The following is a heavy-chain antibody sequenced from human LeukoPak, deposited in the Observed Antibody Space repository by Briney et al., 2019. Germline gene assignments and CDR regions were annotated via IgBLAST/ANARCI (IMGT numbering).Heavy chain of an antibody. D-gene: IGHD6-13*01. V-gene: IGHV3-30*18. CDR2: ISYDGSTK. CDR3: AKQREGISWSPDY. J-gene: IGHJ4*02. Sequence: GRSLRLSCATSGFTFSSYAMQWVRQAPGKGLEWVAVISYDGSTKFYADSVKGRFTISKDDSKNTLFLHMNSLRPEDTAVYYCAKQREGISWSPDYWGQGTLVTVSS. CDR1: GFTFSSYA.